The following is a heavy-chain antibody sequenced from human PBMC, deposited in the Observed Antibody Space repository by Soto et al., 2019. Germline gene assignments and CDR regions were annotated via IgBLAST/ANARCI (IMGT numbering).Heavy chain of an antibody. CDR2: ISAYNGNT. D-gene: IGHD6-19*01. CDR1: GYTFTSYG. V-gene: IGHV1-18*04. J-gene: IGHJ4*02. Sequence: QVQLVQSGAEVKKPGASVKVSCKASGYTFTSYGISWVRQAPGQGLEWMGWISAYNGNTNYAQKLQGRVTMTTDTSTSTAYMEMRSLRSDDTAVYYCARDNSRIAVAGTSRSPGVKRLDYWGQGTLVTVSS. CDR3: ARDNSRIAVAGTSRSPGVKRLDY.